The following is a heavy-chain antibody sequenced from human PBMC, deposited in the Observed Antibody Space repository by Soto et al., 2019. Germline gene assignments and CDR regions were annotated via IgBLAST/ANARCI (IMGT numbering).Heavy chain of an antibody. V-gene: IGHV4-4*07. Sequence: PSETLSLTCTVSGGSIISYYWSWIRQPAGKGLEWIGRIYTSGSTNYNPSLKSRVTMSVDTSKNQFSLKLSSVTAADTAVYYCARERGGYDILTGYLNWYFDLWGRGTLVTVSS. D-gene: IGHD3-9*01. J-gene: IGHJ2*01. CDR3: ARERGGYDILTGYLNWYFDL. CDR2: IYTSGST. CDR1: GGSIISYY.